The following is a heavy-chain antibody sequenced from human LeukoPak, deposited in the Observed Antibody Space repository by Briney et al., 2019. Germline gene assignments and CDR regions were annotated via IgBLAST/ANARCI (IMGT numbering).Heavy chain of an antibody. CDR2: IYTSGST. CDR3: ARPISGPRGWFDP. Sequence: PSQTLSLTCTVSGGSISSGSYYWSWIRQPAGKGLEWIGRIYTSGSTNYNPSLKSRVTISVDTSKNQFSLKLSSVTAADTAVYYCARPISGPRGWFDPWGQGTLVTVSS. V-gene: IGHV4-61*02. J-gene: IGHJ5*02. CDR1: GGSISSGSYY. D-gene: IGHD1-14*01.